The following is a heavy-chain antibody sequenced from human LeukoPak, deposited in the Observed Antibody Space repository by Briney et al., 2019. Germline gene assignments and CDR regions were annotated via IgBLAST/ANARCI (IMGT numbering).Heavy chain of an antibody. CDR2: ISSSGSTI. CDR3: AKGAERQWLAQLNDY. Sequence: GGSLRLSCAASGFTFSDYYMSWIRQAPGKGLEWVSYISSSGSTIYYADSVKGRFTISRDNAKNSLYLQMNSLRAEDTAVYYCAKGAERQWLAQLNDYWGQGTLVTVSS. CDR1: GFTFSDYY. J-gene: IGHJ4*02. V-gene: IGHV3-11*01. D-gene: IGHD6-19*01.